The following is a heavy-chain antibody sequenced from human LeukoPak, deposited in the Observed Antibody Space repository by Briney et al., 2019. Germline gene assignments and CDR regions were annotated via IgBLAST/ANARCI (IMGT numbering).Heavy chain of an antibody. CDR3: ARDAVPISLFDP. J-gene: IGHJ5*02. D-gene: IGHD3-3*02. V-gene: IGHV4-61*02. Sequence: PSETLSLTCTVSGGSISSGSYYWSWIRQPAGKGLEWIGRIYTSGSTNYNPSLKSRVTISVDTSKNQFSLKLSSVTAADTAVYYCARDAVPISLFDPWGQGTLVTVSS. CDR2: IYTSGST. CDR1: GGSISSGSYY.